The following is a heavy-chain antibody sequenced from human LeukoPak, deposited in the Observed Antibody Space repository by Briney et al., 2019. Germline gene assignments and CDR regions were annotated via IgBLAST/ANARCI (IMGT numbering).Heavy chain of an antibody. CDR2: ISGSGGNT. CDR3: AKRPGTFDAFDV. CDR1: GFTFSNYA. V-gene: IGHV3-23*01. D-gene: IGHD1-14*01. J-gene: IGHJ3*01. Sequence: GGSLRLSCAASGFTFSNYAMSWVRQAPGKGLEWVSAISGSGGNTYYADSVKGRFTISRDNSKNTLYLQMDSLGAEDTAVYYCAKRPGTFDAFDVWGQGTMVTVSS.